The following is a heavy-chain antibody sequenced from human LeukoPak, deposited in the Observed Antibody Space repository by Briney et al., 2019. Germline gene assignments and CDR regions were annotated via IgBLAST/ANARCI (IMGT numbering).Heavy chain of an antibody. D-gene: IGHD2-15*01. J-gene: IGHJ4*02. CDR3: ASLEMNCSGGSCYAYYFDY. CDR1: GGSFSGYY. Sequence: TETLSLTCAVYGGSFSGYYWSWIRQPPGKGLEWIGYIYYSGSTNYNPSLKSRVTISVDTSKNQFSLKLSSVTAADTAVYYCASLEMNCSGGSCYAYYFDYWGQGTLVTVSS. V-gene: IGHV4-59*01. CDR2: IYYSGST.